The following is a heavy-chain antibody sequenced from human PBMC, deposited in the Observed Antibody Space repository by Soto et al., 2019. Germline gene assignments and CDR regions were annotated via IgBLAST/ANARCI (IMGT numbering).Heavy chain of an antibody. J-gene: IGHJ4*02. D-gene: IGHD2-15*01. CDR2: ISGSGDGS. CDR1: GFTFSTYA. V-gene: IGHV3-23*01. Sequence: GGSLRLSCTGSGFTFSTYAMSWVRQAPGKGLEWVSGISGSGDGSSYADSVKGRFTISRDNSKNSLYLQMNSLRTEDTALYYCAKDIGDYWGQGTLVTVSS. CDR3: AKDIGDY.